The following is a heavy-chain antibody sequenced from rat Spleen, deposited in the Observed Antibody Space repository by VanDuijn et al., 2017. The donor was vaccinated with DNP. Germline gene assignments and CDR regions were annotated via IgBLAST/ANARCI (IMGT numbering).Heavy chain of an antibody. CDR2: ISYDGSNT. CDR3: ARSSINYGSYYFDY. Sequence: EVQLVESGGGLVQPGGSLKLSCAASGFTFSDYNMAWVRQAPKKGLEWVATISYDGSNTYYRDSVKGRFTISRDNAKRTLYLQMDSLRSEETAPYYCARSSINYGSYYFDYWGQGVMVSVSS. V-gene: IGHV5-7*01. D-gene: IGHD1-3*01. CDR1: GFTFSDYN. J-gene: IGHJ2*01.